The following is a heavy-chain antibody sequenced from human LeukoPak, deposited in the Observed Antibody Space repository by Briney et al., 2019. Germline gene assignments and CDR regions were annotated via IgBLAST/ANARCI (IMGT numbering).Heavy chain of an antibody. D-gene: IGHD3-22*01. V-gene: IGHV3-53*01. Sequence: GGSLRLSCAASGFTVSSNYMSWVRQAPGKGLEWVSVIYSGGGTYYADSVKGRFTISRDISKNTLYLQMNSLRAEDTAVYYCAKDNFDSSGTQYDAFDTWGQGTMVTVSS. CDR3: AKDNFDSSGTQYDAFDT. CDR2: IYSGGGT. J-gene: IGHJ3*02. CDR1: GFTVSSNY.